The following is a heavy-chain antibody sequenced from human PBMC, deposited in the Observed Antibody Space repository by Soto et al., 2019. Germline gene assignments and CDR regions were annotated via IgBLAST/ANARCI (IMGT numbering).Heavy chain of an antibody. Sequence: ASVKVSCKASGYTFTGYYMHWVRQAPGQGLEWMGWINPNSGGTNYAQKFQGRVTMTRDTSISTAYMELSRLRSDDTAVYYCARVVVVDYYYYGMDVWGQGTTVTVSS. CDR1: GYTFTGYY. CDR2: INPNSGGT. CDR3: ARVVVVDYYYYGMDV. D-gene: IGHD2-15*01. V-gene: IGHV1-2*02. J-gene: IGHJ6*02.